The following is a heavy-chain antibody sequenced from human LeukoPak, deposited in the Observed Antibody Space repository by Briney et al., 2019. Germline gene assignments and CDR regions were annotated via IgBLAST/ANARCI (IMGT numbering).Heavy chain of an antibody. Sequence: GGSLRLSCAASGFTVSSNHMSWVRQAPGKGLEWVSIIYSGGSTYYADSVKGRFTISRGNSKNTLYLQMNSLRAEDTAVYFCVRVGYSYGYGDWNHFDYWGQGTLVTVSS. J-gene: IGHJ4*02. D-gene: IGHD5-18*01. V-gene: IGHV3-66*02. CDR2: IYSGGST. CDR1: GFTVSSNH. CDR3: VRVGYSYGYGDWNHFDY.